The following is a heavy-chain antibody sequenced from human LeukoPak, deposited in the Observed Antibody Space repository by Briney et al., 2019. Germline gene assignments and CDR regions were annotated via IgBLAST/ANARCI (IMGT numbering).Heavy chain of an antibody. Sequence: PGGSLRLSCAASGFTFGNYAMSWVRQPLGKGLEWVSSISGSGGNTYFADSVKGRFTISRDNSKNTLYLQMNSLRAEDTAVYYCAKVGLRLGGDYWGQGTLVTVSS. J-gene: IGHJ4*02. V-gene: IGHV3-23*01. CDR3: AKVGLRLGGDY. D-gene: IGHD4-17*01. CDR2: ISGSGGNT. CDR1: GFTFGNYA.